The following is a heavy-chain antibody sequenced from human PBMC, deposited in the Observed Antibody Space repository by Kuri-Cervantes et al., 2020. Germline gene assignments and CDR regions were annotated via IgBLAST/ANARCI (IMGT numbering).Heavy chain of an antibody. D-gene: IGHD3-10*01. J-gene: IGHJ4*02. Sequence: ASVKVSCKASGDTFTSHDINWVRQATGQGLEWMGWMNPNSGNTGYAQKFQGRVTMTRNTSISTAYIVLSSLRSEDTAVYYCARGAYGSGCYYLVMGLDYWGQGTLVTVSS. CDR3: ARGAYGSGCYYLVMGLDY. CDR2: MNPNSGNT. CDR1: GDTFTSHD. V-gene: IGHV1-8*01.